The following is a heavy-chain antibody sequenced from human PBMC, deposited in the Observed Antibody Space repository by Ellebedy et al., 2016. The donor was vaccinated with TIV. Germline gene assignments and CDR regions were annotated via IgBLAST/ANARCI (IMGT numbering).Heavy chain of an antibody. V-gene: IGHV1-69*13. CDR3: ARDVVPASKVSRYYYHKMDV. CDR2: IIPIFGTA. J-gene: IGHJ6*02. CDR1: RGTFSSYA. Sequence: SVKVSXKASRGTFSSYAISWVRQALGQGLEWMGGIIPIFGTANYAQKFQGRVTITADESTSTAYMELSSLRSEDTAVYYCARDVVPASKVSRYYYHKMDVWGQGTTVTVSS. D-gene: IGHD2-21*01.